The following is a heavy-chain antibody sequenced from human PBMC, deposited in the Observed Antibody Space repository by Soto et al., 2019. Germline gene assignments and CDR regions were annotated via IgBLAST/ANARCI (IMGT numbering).Heavy chain of an antibody. D-gene: IGHD3-3*01. CDR1: GGSISSYY. Sequence: SETLSLTCTVSGGSISSYYWSWIRQPPGKGLEWIGYIYYSGSTNYNPSLKSRVTISVDTSKNQFSLKLSSVTAADTAVYYCARTNTIFGVVIREPPKHYYYYMDVWGKGTTVTVSS. CDR2: IYYSGST. V-gene: IGHV4-59*01. J-gene: IGHJ6*03. CDR3: ARTNTIFGVVIREPPKHYYYYMDV.